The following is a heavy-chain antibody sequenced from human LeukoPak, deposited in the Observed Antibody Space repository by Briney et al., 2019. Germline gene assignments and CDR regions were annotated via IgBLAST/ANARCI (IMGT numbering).Heavy chain of an antibody. V-gene: IGHV4-59*08. CDR3: ARQLSGVFAFDI. Sequence: SETLSLTCTVSGGSISSYYWSWIRQTPGKGLEWIGNIYYSGSTNYNPSLKSRVTISGDTSKNQISLKLSSVTAADTAVYYCARQLSGVFAFDIWGQGTMDTVSS. CDR2: IYYSGST. J-gene: IGHJ3*02. D-gene: IGHD2-8*01. CDR1: GGSISSYY.